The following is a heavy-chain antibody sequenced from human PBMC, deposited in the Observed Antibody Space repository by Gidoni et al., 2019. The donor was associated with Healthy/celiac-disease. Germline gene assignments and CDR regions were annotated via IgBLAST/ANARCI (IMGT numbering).Heavy chain of an antibody. J-gene: IGHJ4*02. CDR2: INHSGST. V-gene: IGHV4-34*01. CDR1: GGSFSGYY. CDR3: ASSSPGVTPFDY. D-gene: IGHD3-10*01. Sequence: QVQLQQWGAGLLKPSETLSLTCAVYGGSFSGYYWSWIRQPPGKGLEWIGEINHSGSTNYNPSLKSRVTISVDTSKNQFSLKLSSVTAADTAVYYCASSSPGVTPFDYWGQGTLVTVSS.